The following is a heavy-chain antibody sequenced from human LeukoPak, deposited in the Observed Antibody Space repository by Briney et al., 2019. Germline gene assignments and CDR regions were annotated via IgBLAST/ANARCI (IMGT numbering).Heavy chain of an antibody. CDR2: ISAYNGNT. D-gene: IGHD2-21*02. J-gene: IGHJ4*02. CDR1: GYTFTGYY. V-gene: IGHV1-18*04. Sequence: ASVKVSCKASGYTFTGYYMHWVRQAPGQGLEWMGWISAYNGNTNYAQKLQGRVTMTTDTSTSTAYMELRSLRSDDTAVYYCARDPTVAHCGGDCQTGFDYWGQGTLVTVSS. CDR3: ARDPTVAHCGGDCQTGFDY.